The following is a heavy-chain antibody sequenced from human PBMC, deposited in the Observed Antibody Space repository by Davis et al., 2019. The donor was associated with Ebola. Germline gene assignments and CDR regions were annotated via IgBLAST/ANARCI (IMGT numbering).Heavy chain of an antibody. Sequence: GESLKISCAASEFTFSSYGMTWVRQAPGKGLEWISSISFSGTDIYYADSLEGRFTISRDNAKNSLFLQMDSLRAEDAAVYYCARDIFRTGADVGPPYYMAVWGKGTTVIVSS. CDR3: ARDIFRTGADVGPPYYMAV. CDR1: EFTFSSYG. V-gene: IGHV3-21*01. J-gene: IGHJ6*03. D-gene: IGHD1-26*01. CDR2: ISFSGTDI.